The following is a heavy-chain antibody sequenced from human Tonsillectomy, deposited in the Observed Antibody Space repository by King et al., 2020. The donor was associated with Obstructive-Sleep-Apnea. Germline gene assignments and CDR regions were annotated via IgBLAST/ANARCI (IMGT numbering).Heavy chain of an antibody. CDR3: ARDRDWSFDY. V-gene: IGHV3-48*01. J-gene: IGHJ4*02. CDR1: GFTFSDYS. D-gene: IGHD3-9*01. CDR2: INSGRGTI. Sequence: VQLVESGGGSVQPGGSLRLSCVGSGFTFSDYSMNWVRQAPGKGLEWISYINSGRGTILYADSVKGRFTVSKDDAENSVYLEMKSLRVDDTAVYFCARDRDWSFDYWGQGTLVTVSS.